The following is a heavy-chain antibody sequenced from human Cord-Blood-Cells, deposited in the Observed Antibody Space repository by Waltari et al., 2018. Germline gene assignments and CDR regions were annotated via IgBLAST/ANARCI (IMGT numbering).Heavy chain of an antibody. CDR2: IYYSGCT. D-gene: IGHD1-26*01. J-gene: IGHJ2*01. V-gene: IGHV4-61*01. CDR3: ARDSGNWYFDL. Sequence: QVQLQESGPGLVKPSETLSHTCTVPGGPVSSGSYYWSWIRQPPGKGLEWIGYIYYSGCTNYNPSLKSRVTISVDTSKNQFSLKLSSVTAADTAVYYCARDSGNWYFDLWGRGTLVTVSS. CDR1: GGPVSSGSYY.